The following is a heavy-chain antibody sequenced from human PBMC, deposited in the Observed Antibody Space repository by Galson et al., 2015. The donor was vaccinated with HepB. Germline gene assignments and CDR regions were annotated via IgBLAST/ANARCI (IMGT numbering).Heavy chain of an antibody. J-gene: IGHJ4*02. CDR1: GGPISSGSHY. CDR2: IFYSGST. D-gene: IGHD3-10*01. V-gene: IGHV4-61*01. CDR3: ARGFGARIQTLDS. Sequence: SETLSLTCTVSGGPISSGSHYWIWVRQPPGKRLEWTGYIFYSGSTNFTPSLRSRVTMSVDTSKSQFSLSLRSVTVADTAVYYCARGFGARIQTLDSWGQGTLVTVSS.